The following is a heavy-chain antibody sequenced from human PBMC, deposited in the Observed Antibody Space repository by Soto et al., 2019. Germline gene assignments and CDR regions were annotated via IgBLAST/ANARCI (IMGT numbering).Heavy chain of an antibody. J-gene: IGHJ3*02. D-gene: IGHD3-9*01. CDR2: ISYDGSNK. V-gene: IGHV3-30-3*01. CDR1: GFTFSSYV. Sequence: PGGSLRLSCAASGFTFSSYVMHWVRQAPGKGLEWVAVISYDGSNKYYADSVKGRFTISRDNSKNTLFLQMNSLRAEDTAVYYCAKETLGYFDPRDAFDIWGKGILVTVSS. CDR3: AKETLGYFDPRDAFDI.